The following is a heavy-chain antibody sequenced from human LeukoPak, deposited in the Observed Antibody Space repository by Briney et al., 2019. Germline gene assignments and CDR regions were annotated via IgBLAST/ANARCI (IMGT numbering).Heavy chain of an antibody. CDR2: ISGGGDST. CDR3: AKDVATGTFNFDY. D-gene: IGHD2-21*02. CDR1: GFTFSSYA. J-gene: IGHJ4*02. V-gene: IGHV3-23*01. Sequence: GGSLRLSCAASGFTFSSYAMSWVRQAPGKGLGWVSAISGGGDSTYYADSVKGRFTISRGNSKNTLYLHMNSLTAEDTAVYYCAKDVATGTFNFDYWGQGTLVTVSS.